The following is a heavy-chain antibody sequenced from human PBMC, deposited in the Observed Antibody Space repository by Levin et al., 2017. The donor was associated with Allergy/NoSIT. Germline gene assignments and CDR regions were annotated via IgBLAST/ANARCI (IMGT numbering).Heavy chain of an antibody. V-gene: IGHV4-30-2*01. J-gene: IGHJ3*02. CDR3: ARELRDWSAFDT. CDR2: TYHSGRT. CDR1: GASISSGGYS. Sequence: PSQTLSLTCAVSGASISSGGYSWTWIRQPPGKGLEWIGYTYHSGRTYYNASLKSRVTISLDRSKNQFSLSLSSVTAADTAVYYCARELRDWSAFDTWGQGTMVTVSS. D-gene: IGHD3-3*01.